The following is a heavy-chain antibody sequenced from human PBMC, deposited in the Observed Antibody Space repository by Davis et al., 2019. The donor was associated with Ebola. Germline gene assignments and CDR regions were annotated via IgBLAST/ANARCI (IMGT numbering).Heavy chain of an antibody. CDR1: GFTFSSYG. V-gene: IGHV3-30*18. D-gene: IGHD6-13*01. CDR3: AKVGGIAAASSY. CDR2: ISYDGSNK. Sequence: GESLKISCSASGFTFSSYGMHWVRQAPGKGLEWVAVISYDGSNKYYADSVKGRFTISRDNSKNTLYLQMNSLRAEDTAVYYCAKVGGIAAASSYWGQGTLVTVSS. J-gene: IGHJ4*02.